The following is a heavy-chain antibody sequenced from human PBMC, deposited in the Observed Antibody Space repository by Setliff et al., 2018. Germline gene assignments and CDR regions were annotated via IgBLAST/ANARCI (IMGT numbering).Heavy chain of an antibody. V-gene: IGHV1-69*05. J-gene: IGHJ6*03. CDR1: GATFSSHG. D-gene: IGHD3-22*01. CDR2: TIPMFGTT. CDR3: VREGVDSRSSTDYRYYMDV. Sequence: ASVKVSCKASGATFSSHGISWVRQAPGQGLEWMGGTIPMFGTTEYAQKFHGRLTIITDESTNTAFMQLSSLRSDDTAVYYCVREGVDSRSSTDYRYYMDVWGKGTTVTV.